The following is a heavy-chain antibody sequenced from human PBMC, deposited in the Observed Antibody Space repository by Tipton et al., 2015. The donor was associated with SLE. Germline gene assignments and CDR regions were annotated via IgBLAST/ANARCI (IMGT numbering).Heavy chain of an antibody. CDR3: ARAGQQLDNFDY. J-gene: IGHJ4*02. Sequence: SLRLSCAASGFTFSNYAMSWVRQAPGKGLVWVSRINSDGSSTSYADSVKGRFTISRDNAKNTLYLQMNSLRAEDTAVYYCARAGQQLDNFDYWGQGTLVTVSS. CDR1: GFTFSNYA. CDR2: INSDGSST. D-gene: IGHD6-13*01. V-gene: IGHV3-74*01.